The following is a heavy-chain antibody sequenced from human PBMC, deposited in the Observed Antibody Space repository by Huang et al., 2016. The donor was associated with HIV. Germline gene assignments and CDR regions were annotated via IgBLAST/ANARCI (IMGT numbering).Heavy chain of an antibody. CDR3: ARGGPYYYDSSGYLVSAFDI. CDR2: ISYDGSNK. V-gene: IGHV3-30-3*01. J-gene: IGHJ3*02. D-gene: IGHD3-22*01. Sequence: VAVISYDGSNKYYADSVKGRFTISRDNSKNTLYLQMNSLRAEDTAVYYCARGGPYYYDSSGYLVSAFDIWGQGTMVTVSS.